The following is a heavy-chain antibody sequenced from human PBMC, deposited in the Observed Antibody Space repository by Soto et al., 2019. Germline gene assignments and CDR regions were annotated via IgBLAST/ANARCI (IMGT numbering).Heavy chain of an antibody. CDR3: ASGIQLWLRRINNGYSG. D-gene: IGHD5-18*01. CDR1: GGTFITYA. J-gene: IGHJ4*02. V-gene: IGHV1-69*12. CDR2: IIPMFGTA. Sequence: QVQLVQSGAEVKKPESSVKVSCKAPGGTFITYAISWVRQAPGQGLEWMGGIIPMFGTANYAQRFQDRVTITAHESTTTVYMELSSLRSEDTAVYFCASGIQLWLRRINNGYSGWGQGTLVTVSS.